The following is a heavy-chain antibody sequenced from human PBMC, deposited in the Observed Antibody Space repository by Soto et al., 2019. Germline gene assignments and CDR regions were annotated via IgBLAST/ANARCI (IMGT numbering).Heavy chain of an antibody. V-gene: IGHV3-7*01. CDR3: ARFSLNYDFWSGYSAWYYGMDV. D-gene: IGHD3-3*01. J-gene: IGHJ6*02. CDR1: GFTFSSYW. Sequence: SGGSLRLSCAASGFTFSSYWMSWVRQAPGKGLEWVANIKQDGSEKYYVDSVKGRFTISRDNAKNSLYLQMNSLRAEDTAVYYCARFSLNYDFWSGYSAWYYGMDVWGQGTTVTVSS. CDR2: IKQDGSEK.